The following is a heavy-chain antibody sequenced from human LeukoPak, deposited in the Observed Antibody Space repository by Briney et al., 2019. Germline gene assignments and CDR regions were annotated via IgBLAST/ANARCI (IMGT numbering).Heavy chain of an antibody. CDR2: MNPNSGNT. CDR3: ARGLSSGDY. CDR1: GYTFTSYD. Sequence: ASVKVACKASGYTFTSYDNYWVRQAIRQGLAWMGWMNPNSGNTGYAQKFQGRVTMTRNTSISTAYMELSSLRSEDTAVYYCARGLSSGDYWGQGTLVTVSS. D-gene: IGHD6-19*01. J-gene: IGHJ4*02. V-gene: IGHV1-8*01.